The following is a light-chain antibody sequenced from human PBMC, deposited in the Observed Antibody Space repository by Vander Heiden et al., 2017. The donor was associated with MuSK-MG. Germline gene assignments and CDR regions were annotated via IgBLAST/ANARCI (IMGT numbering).Light chain of an antibody. Sequence: DIQMTQSPSTLSTSVGDRVTITCRASQSISSWLAWYQQKPGKAPKLLIYDASSLESGVPSRFSGSGYGTEFTLTISSRQPDDFATYYCQQDYSYSWSTLGQGTRLEMK. CDR1: QSISSW. J-gene: IGKJ2*01. CDR2: DAS. V-gene: IGKV1-5*01. CDR3: QQDYSYSWST.